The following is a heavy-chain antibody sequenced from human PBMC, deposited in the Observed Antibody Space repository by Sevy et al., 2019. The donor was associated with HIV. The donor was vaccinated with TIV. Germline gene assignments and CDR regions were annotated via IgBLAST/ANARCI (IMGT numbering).Heavy chain of an antibody. J-gene: IGHJ4*02. V-gene: IGHV3-7*01. CDR2: VKADGSDK. CDR1: GFTFSANG. D-gene: IGHD3-16*01. Sequence: GGSLRLSCAASGFTFSANGMNWVRQAPGKGLEWVANVKADGSDKHYVDSVEGRFTISRDNAKNLLFLQMNSLRVEDTAVYYCAHVTFGRFDSWGQGTLVTVSS. CDR3: AHVTFGRFDS.